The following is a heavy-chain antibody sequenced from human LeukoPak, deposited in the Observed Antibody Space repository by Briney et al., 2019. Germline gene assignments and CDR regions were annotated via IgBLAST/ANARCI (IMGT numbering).Heavy chain of an antibody. Sequence: SETLSLTCAVSGGSISSGGYSWSWIRQPPGKGLEWIGYIYHSGSTYYNPSLKSRVTISVDRSKNQFSLRLSSVTAADTAVYYCARGSDSSGYTWFDPWGQGTLVTVSS. CDR1: GGSISSGGYS. J-gene: IGHJ5*02. CDR2: IYHSGST. D-gene: IGHD3-22*01. V-gene: IGHV4-30-2*01. CDR3: ARGSDSSGYTWFDP.